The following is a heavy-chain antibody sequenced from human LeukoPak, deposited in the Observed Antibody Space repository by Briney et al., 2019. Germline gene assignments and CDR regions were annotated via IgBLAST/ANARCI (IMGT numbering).Heavy chain of an antibody. CDR1: GYSFTNSW. J-gene: IGHJ4*02. CDR2: IWPGDSQT. Sequence: GESLKISCKGSGYSFTNSWIGWVRQMPGKGLEWMGIIWPGDSQTTYSPSFQGQVTISVDRSISTAYLQWSSLKASDTAMYYCARHLPYSSGGHYSAHWGQGTLVTVSS. V-gene: IGHV5-51*01. CDR3: ARHLPYSSGGHYSAH. D-gene: IGHD5-18*01.